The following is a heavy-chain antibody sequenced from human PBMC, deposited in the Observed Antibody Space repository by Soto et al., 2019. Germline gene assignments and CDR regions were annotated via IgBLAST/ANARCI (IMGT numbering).Heavy chain of an antibody. J-gene: IGHJ6*02. D-gene: IGHD3-3*01. CDR3: ARDATPPELRFLEWHKYDYNGMDV. Sequence: QVQVVQSGDEVKETGASVRVSCKTSGYSLTAYGISWVRQAPGQGLEWMGWISCYNGKTKYAQKVQGRVNMTTDTSTSAAYMEVRSLRSDATAIYYCARDATPPELRFLEWHKYDYNGMDVWGQGTTVTVSS. V-gene: IGHV1-18*01. CDR1: GYSLTAYG. CDR2: ISCYNGKT.